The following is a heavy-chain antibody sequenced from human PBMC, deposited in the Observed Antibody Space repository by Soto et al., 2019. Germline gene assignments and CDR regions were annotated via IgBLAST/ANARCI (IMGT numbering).Heavy chain of an antibody. D-gene: IGHD6-6*01. J-gene: IGHJ6*02. Sequence: GGSLRLSCAAPGFTFSSYAMSWVRQAPGKGLEWVSAISGSGGSTYYADSVKGRFTISRDNSKNTLYLQMNSLRAEDTAVYYCAKVMYSSSSNYYGMDVWGQGTTVTVSS. V-gene: IGHV3-23*01. CDR1: GFTFSSYA. CDR2: ISGSGGST. CDR3: AKVMYSSSSNYYGMDV.